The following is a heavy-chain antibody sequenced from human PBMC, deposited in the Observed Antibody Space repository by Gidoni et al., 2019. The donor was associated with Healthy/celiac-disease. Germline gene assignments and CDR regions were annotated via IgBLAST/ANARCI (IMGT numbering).Heavy chain of an antibody. CDR2: ISYDGSNK. J-gene: IGHJ4*02. CDR3: AKDRGPYSSSSPFDY. V-gene: IGHV3-30*18. D-gene: IGHD6-6*01. Sequence: QVQLVESGGGVVQPGRSLRLSCAASGFTFSSYGMHWVRQAPGKGLEWVAVISYDGSNKYYADSVKGRFTISRDNSKNTLYLQMNSLRAEDTAVYYCAKDRGPYSSSSPFDYWGQGTLVTVSP. CDR1: GFTFSSYG.